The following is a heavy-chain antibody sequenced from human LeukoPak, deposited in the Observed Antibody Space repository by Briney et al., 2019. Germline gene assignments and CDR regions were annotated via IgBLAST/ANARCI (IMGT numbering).Heavy chain of an antibody. CDR1: GYTFTNYY. CDR3: ARDGGGYDILTGYSRRPKYYFDY. D-gene: IGHD3-9*01. J-gene: IGHJ4*02. Sequence: ASVNVSFKASGYTFTNYYMHWVRQAPGQGLEWMGIINPSGGSTSYAQKFQGRVTMTRDTSTSTVYMELSSLRSEDTAVYYCARDGGGYDILTGYSRRPKYYFDYWGQGTLVTVSS. V-gene: IGHV1-46*01. CDR2: INPSGGST.